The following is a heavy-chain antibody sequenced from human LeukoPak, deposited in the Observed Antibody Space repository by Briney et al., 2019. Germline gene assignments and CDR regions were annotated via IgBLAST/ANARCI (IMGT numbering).Heavy chain of an antibody. CDR2: IRYDGSNK. J-gene: IGHJ4*02. CDR1: GFTFSSYG. V-gene: IGHV3-30*02. CDR3: ARDRVGYCSSTSCWGYFDY. Sequence: GGSLRLSCAASGFTFSSYGMHWVRQAPGKGLEWVAFIRYDGSNKYYADSVKGRFTISRDNSKNTLYLQMNSLRAEDTAVYYCARDRVGYCSSTSCWGYFDYWGQGTLVTVSS. D-gene: IGHD2-2*01.